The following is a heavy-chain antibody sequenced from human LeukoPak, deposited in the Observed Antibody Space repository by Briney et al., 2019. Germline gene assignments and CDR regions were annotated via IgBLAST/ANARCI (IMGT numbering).Heavy chain of an antibody. V-gene: IGHV3-30*18. J-gene: IGHJ4*02. CDR3: AKSGLRICSAGSCYFDY. CDR1: GFTFSSYG. Sequence: GGSLRLSCAAPGFTFSSYGMHWVRQAPGKGLEWVAVISFDGSTNYYADSVKGRFTISRDNSENTLYLQMNSLRDEDTALYYCAKSGLRICSAGSCYFDYWGQGALVTVSS. CDR2: ISFDGSTN. D-gene: IGHD2-15*01.